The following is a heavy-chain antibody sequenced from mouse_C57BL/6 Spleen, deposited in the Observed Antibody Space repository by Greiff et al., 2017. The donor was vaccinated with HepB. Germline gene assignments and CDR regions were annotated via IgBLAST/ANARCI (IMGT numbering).Heavy chain of an antibody. J-gene: IGHJ1*03. CDR3: ARSPLITTVVDWYFDV. CDR2: INPNNGGT. Sequence: EVQLQQSGPELVKPGASVKIPCKASGYTFTDYNMDWVKQSHGKSLEWIGDINPNNGGTTYNQKFKGKATLTVDKSSSTAYMELRSLTSEDTAVYYCARSPLITTVVDWYFDVWGTGTTVTVSS. D-gene: IGHD1-1*01. CDR1: GYTFTDYN. V-gene: IGHV1-18*01.